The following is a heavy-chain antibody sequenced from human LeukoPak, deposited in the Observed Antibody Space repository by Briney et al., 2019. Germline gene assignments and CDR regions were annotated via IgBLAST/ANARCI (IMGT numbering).Heavy chain of an antibody. CDR3: ARLGVDCSSSSCSRRWFDP. J-gene: IGHJ5*02. V-gene: IGHV1-46*01. CDR2: INPSGGST. CDR1: GYTFTSYY. Sequence: ASVKVSCKASGYTFTSYYMHWVRQAPGQGLEWMGLINPSGGSTSYAQKFQGRVTMTRDTSTSTVYMELSSLRSDDTAVYYCARLGVDCSSSSCSRRWFDPWGQGTLVTVSS. D-gene: IGHD2-2*01.